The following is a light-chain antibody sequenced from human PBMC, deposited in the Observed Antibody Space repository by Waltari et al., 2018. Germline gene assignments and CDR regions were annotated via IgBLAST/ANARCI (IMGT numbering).Light chain of an antibody. J-gene: IGLJ3*02. CDR1: SSDVENYHL. CDR2: EVS. V-gene: IGLV2-23*02. Sequence: QSALTQPASVSGSPGQSITISCTGTSSDVENYHLVSWYQQHPDKAPKLMIFEVSQRPPGVSDRFSGSKSGNSASLTISGVQADDEADYYCCSYAGRSTWVFGGGTKLTVL. CDR3: CSYAGRSTWV.